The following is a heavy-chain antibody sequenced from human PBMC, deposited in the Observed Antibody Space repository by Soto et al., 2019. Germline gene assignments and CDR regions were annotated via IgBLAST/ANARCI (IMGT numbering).Heavy chain of an antibody. CDR3: ARDLTVPKGVASGSHDYYFDY. V-gene: IGHV3-66*01. CDR1: GFTVSSNY. CDR2: IYSGGST. Sequence: EVQLVESGGGLVQPGGSLRLSCAASGFTVSSNYMSWVRQAPGKRLEWVSVIYSGGSTYYADSVKGRFTISRDNSKNTLYLQMNSLRAEDTAVYYCARDLTVPKGVASGSHDYYFDYWGQGTLVTVSS. J-gene: IGHJ4*02. D-gene: IGHD6-25*01.